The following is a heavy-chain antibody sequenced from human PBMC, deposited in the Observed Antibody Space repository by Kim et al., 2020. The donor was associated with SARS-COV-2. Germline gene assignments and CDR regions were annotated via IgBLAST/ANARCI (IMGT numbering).Heavy chain of an antibody. CDR2: NT. CDR3: AREGHEGGYLT. Sequence: NTRYSQKGQGRVTITRDTSASTAYMGLNSLRSEDTAVYYCAREGHEGGYLTWGQGTMVTVSS. D-gene: IGHD3-22*01. V-gene: IGHV1-3*01. J-gene: IGHJ3*01.